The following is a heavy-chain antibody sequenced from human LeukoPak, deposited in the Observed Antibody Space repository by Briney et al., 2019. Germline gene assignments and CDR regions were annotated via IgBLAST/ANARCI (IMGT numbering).Heavy chain of an antibody. V-gene: IGHV4-59*01. J-gene: IGHJ3*02. CDR3: ARAGVEMAREPAFDI. Sequence: SETLSLTCTVSGGSISSYYWSWIRQPPGKGLEWIGYIYYSGSTNYNPSLKSRVTISVDTSKNQFSLKLSSVTAADTAVYYCARAGVEMAREPAFDIWGQGTMVTVSS. CDR1: GGSISSYY. D-gene: IGHD5-24*01. CDR2: IYYSGST.